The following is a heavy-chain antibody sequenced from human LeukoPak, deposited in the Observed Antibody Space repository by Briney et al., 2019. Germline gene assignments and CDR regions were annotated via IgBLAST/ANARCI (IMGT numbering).Heavy chain of an antibody. D-gene: IGHD5-24*01. J-gene: IGHJ4*02. V-gene: IGHV4-39*01. CDR2: FYYSGST. CDR3: ARGRRDGYNLEYFDK. Sequence: SETLSLTCTVSVGSITSSSYYWGWIRQPPGKGLQWIGSFYYSGSTYYNPSLKSRVTIYVDTSKNQFSLKLSSVTASDTAVYYCARGRRDGYNLEYFDKWGQGTLVTVSS. CDR1: VGSITSSSYY.